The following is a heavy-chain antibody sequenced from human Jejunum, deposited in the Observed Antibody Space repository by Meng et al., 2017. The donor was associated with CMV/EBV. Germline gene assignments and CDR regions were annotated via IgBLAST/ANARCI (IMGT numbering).Heavy chain of an antibody. D-gene: IGHD3-10*01. CDR3: ARTPASYGSGGWRLDL. V-gene: IGHV1-2*06. CDR1: CYTFTDHY. CDR2: INPNSGGT. J-gene: IGHJ5*02. Sequence: ASCYTFTDHYIHGGRQAPGQGLEWMGRINPNSGGTNYAQKFRGRVTMTRDSTAYMEMTRLTYDDTAVYYCARTPASYGSGGWRLDLWGQGTLVTVSS.